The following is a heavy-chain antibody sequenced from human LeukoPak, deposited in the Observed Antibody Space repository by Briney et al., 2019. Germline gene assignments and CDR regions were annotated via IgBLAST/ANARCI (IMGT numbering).Heavy chain of an antibody. J-gene: IGHJ4*02. D-gene: IGHD3-3*01. V-gene: IGHV3-30*14. CDR2: ISYDGSNK. CDR3: ARAHPFYDFWAPFDY. CDR1: GFTFSSYA. Sequence: GGSLRPSCAASGFTFSSYAMHWVRQAPGKGLEWVAVISYDGSNKYYADSVKGRFTISRDNSKNTLYLQMNSLRAEDTAVYYCARAHPFYDFWAPFDYWGQGTLVTVSS.